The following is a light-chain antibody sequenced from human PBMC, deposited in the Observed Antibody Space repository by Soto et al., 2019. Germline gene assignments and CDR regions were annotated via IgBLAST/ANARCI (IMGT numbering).Light chain of an antibody. CDR1: SSDVGGYNS. Sequence: QSALTQPPSASGSPGQSVTISCTGTSSDVGGYNSVSWYQQHPGKAPKLIIYEVTKRPSGVPDRFSGSKSGNTASLTVSGLLAEDEADYYCSSHAGIINVVFGGGTQLTVL. CDR3: SSHAGIINVV. CDR2: EVT. J-gene: IGLJ3*02. V-gene: IGLV2-8*01.